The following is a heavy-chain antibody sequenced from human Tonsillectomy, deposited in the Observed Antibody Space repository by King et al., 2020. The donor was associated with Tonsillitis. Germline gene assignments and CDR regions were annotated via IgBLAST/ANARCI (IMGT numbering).Heavy chain of an antibody. D-gene: IGHD2-2*01. V-gene: IGHV1-2*02. CDR2: INPNSGGT. CDR3: ARESPADIVVVPAAPTAYYFDY. Sequence: QLVQSGAEVKKPGASVKVSCKASGYTFTGYYMHWVRQATGQGLEWMGWINPNSGGTNYAQKFQGRVTMTRDTSISTAYMELSRLRSDDTAVYYCARESPADIVVVPAAPTAYYFDYWGQGTLVTVSS. CDR1: GYTFTGYY. J-gene: IGHJ4*02.